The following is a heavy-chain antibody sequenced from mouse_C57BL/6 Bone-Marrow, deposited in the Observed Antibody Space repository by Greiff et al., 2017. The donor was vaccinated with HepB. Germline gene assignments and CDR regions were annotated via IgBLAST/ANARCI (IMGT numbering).Heavy chain of an antibody. CDR3: AIPLYYGSSSFAY. Sequence: QVQLKQSGAELARPGASVKLSCKASGYTFTSYGISWVKQRTGQGLEWIGEIYPRSGNTYYNEKFKGKATLTADKSSSTAYMELRSLTSEDSAVYFCAIPLYYGSSSFAYWGQGTLVTVSA. CDR1: GYTFTSYG. J-gene: IGHJ3*01. D-gene: IGHD1-1*01. CDR2: IYPRSGNT. V-gene: IGHV1-81*01.